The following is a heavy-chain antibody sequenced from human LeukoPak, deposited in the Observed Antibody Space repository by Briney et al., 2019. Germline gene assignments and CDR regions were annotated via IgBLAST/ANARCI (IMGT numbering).Heavy chain of an antibody. V-gene: IGHV1-18*01. J-gene: IGHJ6*02. CDR1: LYTLTRYG. Sequence: GASVNGSSKASLYTLTRYGISSVRQAPGQGLEWMGWISAYNGNTNYAQKIQGRVTMTTDTSTSTAYMALRSLRSDDTAVYYCATKGAYYYYGMDVWGQGTTVTVSS. CDR3: ATKGAYYYYGMDV. CDR2: ISAYNGNT.